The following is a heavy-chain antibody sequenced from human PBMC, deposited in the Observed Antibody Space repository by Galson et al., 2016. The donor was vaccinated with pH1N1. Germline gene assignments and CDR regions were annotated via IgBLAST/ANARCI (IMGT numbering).Heavy chain of an antibody. Sequence: SLRLSCAASGFTFNNYWMTWVRQAPGKGLEWVANINQDGSVKYYVDSVKGRFTISRDNAKNSLYLQMNSLRAEDPALYYGTRAIGGIDAYWGQGTLVTVSS. V-gene: IGHV3-7*03. CDR2: INQDGSVK. CDR1: GFTFNNYW. J-gene: IGHJ4*02. CDR3: TRAIGGIDAY. D-gene: IGHD3-16*01.